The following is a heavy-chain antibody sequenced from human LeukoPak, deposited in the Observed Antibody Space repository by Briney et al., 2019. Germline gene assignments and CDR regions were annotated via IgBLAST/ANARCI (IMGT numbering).Heavy chain of an antibody. CDR2: IYHSGST. CDR1: GYSISSGYY. Sequence: PSETVSLTCTVSGYSISSGYYWGWIRQPPGKGLEWIGSIYHSGSTYYNPSLKSRVTISVDTSKNQFSLKLSSVTAADTAVYYCASSDGDLSFDYWGQGTLVTVSS. D-gene: IGHD4-17*01. J-gene: IGHJ4*02. V-gene: IGHV4-38-2*02. CDR3: ASSDGDLSFDY.